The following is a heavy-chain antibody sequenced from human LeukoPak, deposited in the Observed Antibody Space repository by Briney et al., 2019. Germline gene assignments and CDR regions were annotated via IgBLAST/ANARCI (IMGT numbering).Heavy chain of an antibody. CDR2: IYYSGST. Sequence: SETLSLTCTVSGGSISSSSYYWGWIRQPPGKGLEWIGSIYYSGSTYYNPSLKSRVTISVETSKNQFSLKLSSVTAADTAVYYCAASDLDYDFWSGSQWGGWFDPWGHGTLVTVSS. D-gene: IGHD3-3*01. CDR3: AASDLDYDFWSGSQWGGWFDP. V-gene: IGHV4-39*01. J-gene: IGHJ5*02. CDR1: GGSISSSSYY.